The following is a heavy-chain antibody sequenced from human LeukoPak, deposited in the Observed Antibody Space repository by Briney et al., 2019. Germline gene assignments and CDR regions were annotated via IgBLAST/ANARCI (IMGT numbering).Heavy chain of an antibody. Sequence: GGSLRLSCAVSGFTFTSTVMTWVRQALGKGLEWVSTIVGYGGATYYADSVKGRFTISRDTSKNTLYLQMNNLGADDTAMYFCAKGRYSDGTDFDYWGQGTLVAVSP. V-gene: IGHV3-23*01. D-gene: IGHD5-18*01. J-gene: IGHJ4*02. CDR1: GFTFTSTV. CDR3: AKGRYSDGTDFDY. CDR2: IVGYGGAT.